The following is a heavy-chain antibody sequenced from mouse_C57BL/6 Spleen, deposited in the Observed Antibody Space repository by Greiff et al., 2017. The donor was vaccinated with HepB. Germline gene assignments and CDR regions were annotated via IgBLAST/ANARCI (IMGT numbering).Heavy chain of an antibody. Sequence: QVQLQQPGAELVRPGTSVKLSCKASGYTFTSYWMHWVKQRPGQGLEWIGVIDPSDSYTNYNQKFKGKATLTVDTSSSTAYMQLSSLTSEDSAVYYCAPLITFTFDVWGTGTTFTVSS. CDR2: IDPSDSYT. V-gene: IGHV1-59*01. D-gene: IGHD2-4*01. J-gene: IGHJ1*03. CDR1: GYTFTSYW. CDR3: APLITFTFDV.